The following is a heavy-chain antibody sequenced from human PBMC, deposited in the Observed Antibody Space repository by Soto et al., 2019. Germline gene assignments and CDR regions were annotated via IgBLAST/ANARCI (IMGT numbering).Heavy chain of an antibody. CDR3: AKDLVGVTAPDDAFDI. V-gene: IGHV3-23*01. J-gene: IGHJ3*02. CDR2: ISGSGGST. D-gene: IGHD2-21*02. CDR1: GFTFSSYA. Sequence: EVQLLESGGGLVQPGGSLRLSCAASGFTFSSYAMSWVRQAPGKGLEWVSAISGSGGSTHYADSVKGRFTISRDNSKNTLYLQMNSLRAEDTAVYYCAKDLVGVTAPDDAFDIWGQGTMVTVSS.